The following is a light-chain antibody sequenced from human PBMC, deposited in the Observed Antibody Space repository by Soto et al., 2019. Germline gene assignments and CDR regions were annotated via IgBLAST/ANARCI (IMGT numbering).Light chain of an antibody. Sequence: EIVMTQSPATLSVSPVEISTLSCMASQSLSNDLAWYQQKPGQAPRLLIYGASTRATGIPARFSGSGSGTEFTLTISSLQSEDFAVYYCQKYNSWPLTCGGGTKGDIK. CDR3: QKYNSWPLT. V-gene: IGKV3-15*01. J-gene: IGKJ4*01. CDR2: GAS. CDR1: QSLSND.